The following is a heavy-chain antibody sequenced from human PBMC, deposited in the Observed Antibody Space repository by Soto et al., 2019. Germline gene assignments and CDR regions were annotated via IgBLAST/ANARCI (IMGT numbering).Heavy chain of an antibody. Sequence: QVQLVESGGGVVQPGRSLRLSCAASGFTFRNHGMHWVRQAPGKGLEWVAFIWNDGDNKYYAESVKGRFTISRDNSKNTLYLQMNSLRAEDTAVYYCARDRSSWYFDFWGRGTLVTVSS. D-gene: IGHD2-2*01. V-gene: IGHV3-33*01. J-gene: IGHJ2*01. CDR3: ARDRSSWYFDF. CDR1: GFTFRNHG. CDR2: IWNDGDNK.